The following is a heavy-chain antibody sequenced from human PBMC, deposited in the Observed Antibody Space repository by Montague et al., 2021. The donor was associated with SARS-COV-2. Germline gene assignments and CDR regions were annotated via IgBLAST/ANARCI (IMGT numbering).Heavy chain of an antibody. CDR3: TRHVHMTWSEPSPGFDY. CDR2: VLYADYT. CDR1: GSSIISNTW. Sequence: SETLSLTCGVSGSSIISNTWWYWVRQSPGKGLEWIGEVLYADYTNYNPPLKSLVTLYVDTSKNQLSLQLSTVTAADTAVYYCTRHVHMTWSEPSPGFDYWGQGTLVTVSS. V-gene: IGHV4-4*02. D-gene: IGHD2-21*01. J-gene: IGHJ4*02.